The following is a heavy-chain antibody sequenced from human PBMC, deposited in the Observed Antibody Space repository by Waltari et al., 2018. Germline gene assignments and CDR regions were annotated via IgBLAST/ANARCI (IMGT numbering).Heavy chain of an antibody. CDR1: GFTFSSYS. CDR3: ARDWYYGSGSYNY. CDR2: ISSSSSTI. D-gene: IGHD3-10*01. J-gene: IGHJ4*02. Sequence: EVQLVESGGGLVQPGGSLRLSCAASGFTFSSYSMNWVRQAPGKGVEWVSYISSSSSTIYYADSVKGRFTISRDNAKNSLYLQMNSLRAEDTAVYYCARDWYYGSGSYNYWGQGTLVTVSS. V-gene: IGHV3-48*04.